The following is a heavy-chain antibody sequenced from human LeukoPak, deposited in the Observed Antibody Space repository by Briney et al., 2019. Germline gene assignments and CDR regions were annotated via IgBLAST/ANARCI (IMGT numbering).Heavy chain of an antibody. D-gene: IGHD3-22*01. J-gene: IGHJ4*02. CDR3: ARHYKYYDSSGYLY. V-gene: IGHV4-39*01. CDR2: IYYSGST. Sequence: SETLSLTCTVSGGSISSSSYYWGWIRQPPGKGLEWIGGIYYSGSTYYNPSLKSRVTISVDTSKNQFSLKLSSVTAADTAVYYCARHYKYYDSSGYLYWGQGTLVTVSS. CDR1: GGSISSSSYY.